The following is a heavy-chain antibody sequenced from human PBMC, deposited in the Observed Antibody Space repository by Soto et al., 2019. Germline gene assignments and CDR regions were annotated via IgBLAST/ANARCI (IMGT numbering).Heavy chain of an antibody. J-gene: IGHJ6*02. CDR2: ISYDGSNK. V-gene: IGHV3-30*04. Sequence: GGSLRLSCAASGFTFSSYAMHWVRQAPGKGLEWVAVISYDGSNKYYADSVKGRFTISRDNSKNTLYLQMNSLRAEDTAVYYCARPMGVWYYYYGMDVWGQVTTVTVSS. CDR1: GFTFSSYA. CDR3: ARPMGVWYYYYGMDV. D-gene: IGHD2-8*01.